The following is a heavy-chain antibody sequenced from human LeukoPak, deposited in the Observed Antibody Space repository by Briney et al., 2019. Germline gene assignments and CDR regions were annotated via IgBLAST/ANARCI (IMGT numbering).Heavy chain of an antibody. J-gene: IGHJ4*02. CDR2: VSGSGSTI. D-gene: IGHD2-15*01. Sequence: GGSLRLSCAASGFTFSSYGMTWVRQAPGKGLEWVSYVSGSGSTIYYADSVKGRFTISRDNANNALHLQMNSLRADDTAVYYCVRDGLISGNFDYWGQGTLVTVSS. V-gene: IGHV3-48*04. CDR1: GFTFSSYG. CDR3: VRDGLISGNFDY.